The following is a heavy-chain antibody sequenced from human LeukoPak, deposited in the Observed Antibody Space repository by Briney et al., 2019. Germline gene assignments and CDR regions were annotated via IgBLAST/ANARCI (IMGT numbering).Heavy chain of an antibody. V-gene: IGHV3-23*01. CDR2: ISGSGDYT. CDR1: RFTFSSYA. CDR3: AKRGSGWPWGWDY. J-gene: IGHJ4*02. D-gene: IGHD6-19*01. Sequence: GGSLRLSCAASRFTFSSYAMGWVHQAPGKGLQWVSGISGSGDYTYYADSVKGRFTISRDNSKNTLYLQMNSLRAEDTAMYYCAKRGSGWPWGWDYWGQGTLVTVSS.